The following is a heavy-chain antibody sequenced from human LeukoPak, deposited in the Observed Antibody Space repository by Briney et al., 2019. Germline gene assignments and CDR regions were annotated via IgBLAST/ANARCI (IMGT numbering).Heavy chain of an antibody. CDR2: ISSSSSYI. Sequence: GGSLRLSCAASGFTFSSYSMNWVRQAPGKGLEWVSSISSSSSYIYYADSVKGRFAVPRDNAKNSLSLQMNSLRAEDTAVYYCARGPRHFDYWGQGTLVTVST. V-gene: IGHV3-21*04. J-gene: IGHJ4*02. CDR1: GFTFSSYS. CDR3: ARGPRHFDY.